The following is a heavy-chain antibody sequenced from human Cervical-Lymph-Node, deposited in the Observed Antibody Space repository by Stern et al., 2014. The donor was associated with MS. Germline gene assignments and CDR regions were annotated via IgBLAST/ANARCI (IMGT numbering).Heavy chain of an antibody. Sequence: EVQLVESGGGLVQPGRSLRLSCVASGFTFDDYAMHWVRQAPGKGLEWVSGIRWNGGNIHSADSVKDRFTISRDNAKNSLYLQMSSLRPEDTAFYYCAKTLGRSYHDPFDMWGQGTMVIVSS. V-gene: IGHV3-9*01. J-gene: IGHJ3*02. CDR1: GFTFDDYA. CDR2: IRWNGGNI. D-gene: IGHD3-16*02. CDR3: AKTLGRSYHDPFDM.